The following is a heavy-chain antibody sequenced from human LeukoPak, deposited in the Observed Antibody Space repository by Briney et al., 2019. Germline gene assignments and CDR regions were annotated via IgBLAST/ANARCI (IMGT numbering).Heavy chain of an antibody. Sequence: GGSLRLSCAASGFTLSNYWMHWVRQAPGEGLVRVSCVDPDGTTTNYADSVKGRVTISRDNAKNTLYLQMNSLRAEDTAVYYCARFSYDSSGFYDYWGQGTLVTVSS. D-gene: IGHD3-22*01. CDR1: GFTLSNYW. J-gene: IGHJ4*02. CDR3: ARFSYDSSGFYDY. V-gene: IGHV3-74*01. CDR2: VDPDGTTT.